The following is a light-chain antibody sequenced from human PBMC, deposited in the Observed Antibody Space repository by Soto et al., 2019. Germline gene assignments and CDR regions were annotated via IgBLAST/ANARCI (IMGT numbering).Light chain of an antibody. CDR3: QQRRIWRLT. V-gene: IGKV3-11*01. J-gene: IGKJ4*01. Sequence: EIVLTQSPATLSLSPGERATLSCRASQSVGSYLAWYQQKPGQAPRLLIYDASNRATGIPARFSGSGSGTDFTLTISSLEPEDFAVYYCQQRRIWRLTVGGGTKVDIK. CDR1: QSVGSY. CDR2: DAS.